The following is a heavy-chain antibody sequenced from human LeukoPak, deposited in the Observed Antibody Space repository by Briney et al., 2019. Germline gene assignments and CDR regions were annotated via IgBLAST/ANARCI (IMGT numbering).Heavy chain of an antibody. CDR3: ARDRRPSVYGGLDN. Sequence: GGSLRLSCAASGFTFSDHYMSWIRQAPGKGLEWISNIGGSGSPIYYADSVKGRFTISRDNAKNSLFLQMDSLRAEDAAVYYCARDRRPSVYGGLDNWGQGTLVTVSS. V-gene: IGHV3-11*04. D-gene: IGHD4/OR15-4a*01. J-gene: IGHJ4*02. CDR2: IGGSGSPI. CDR1: GFTFSDHY.